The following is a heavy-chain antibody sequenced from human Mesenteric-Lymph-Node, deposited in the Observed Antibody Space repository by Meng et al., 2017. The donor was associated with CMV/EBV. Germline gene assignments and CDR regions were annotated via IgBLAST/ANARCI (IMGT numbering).Heavy chain of an antibody. CDR2: IIPIFGTA. CDR1: GYTFTSYD. V-gene: IGHV1-69*05. Sequence: SVKVSCKASGYTFTSYDINWVRQAPGQGLEWMGGIIPIFGTANYAQKFQGRVTITTDESTSTAYMELSSLRSEDTAVYYCARDINRSRVPAATRTRGMDVWGQGTTVTVSS. D-gene: IGHD2-2*01. J-gene: IGHJ6*02. CDR3: ARDINRSRVPAATRTRGMDV.